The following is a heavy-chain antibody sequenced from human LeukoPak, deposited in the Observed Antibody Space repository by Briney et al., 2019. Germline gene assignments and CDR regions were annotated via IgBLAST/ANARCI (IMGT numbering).Heavy chain of an antibody. CDR2: VSGSGGVT. CDR3: ARVMASGWTGFDL. CDR1: GFTFSKYA. D-gene: IGHD6-19*01. V-gene: IGHV3-23*01. Sequence: GGSLRLSCGASGFTFSKYAMSWVRQAPGKGLEWVSGVSGSGGVTYYADSVKGRFTISRDNSKNTLHLQMNSLRAEDTAVYYCARVMASGWTGFDLWGQGTLVTVSS. J-gene: IGHJ4*02.